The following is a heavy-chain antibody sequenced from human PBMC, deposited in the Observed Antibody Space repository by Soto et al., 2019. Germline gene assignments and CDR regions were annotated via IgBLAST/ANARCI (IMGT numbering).Heavy chain of an antibody. J-gene: IGHJ2*01. D-gene: IGHD1-26*01. CDR2: VFYTGST. CDR1: GGSISSGDSF. CDR3: AKAGSLGYWYFDL. V-gene: IGHV4-30-4*01. Sequence: QVQLQESGPGLVKPSQTLSLTCAVSGGSISSGDSFWSWIRLPPGKGLEWIGYVFYTGSTYYNPSLKSRVSISVDTSKKQFSLKLSSVTAADTAVYYCAKAGSLGYWYFDLWGRGTLVTVSS.